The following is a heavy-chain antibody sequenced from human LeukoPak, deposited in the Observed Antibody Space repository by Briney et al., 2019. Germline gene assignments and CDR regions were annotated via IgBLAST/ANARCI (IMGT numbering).Heavy chain of an antibody. CDR2: IYTSGTT. D-gene: IGHD2-2*01. CDR1: GGSISSGYNY. CDR3: AKSGCSSSSCPGFL. Sequence: SQTLSLTCTVSGGSISSGYNYWSWIRQPAGKGLEWIGRIYTSGTTNYNPSLKSRVTISQDTSNNQFSLKLRSVTAADTSVYYCAKSGCSSSSCPGFLGGQGTLVTVSS. V-gene: IGHV4-61*02. J-gene: IGHJ4*02.